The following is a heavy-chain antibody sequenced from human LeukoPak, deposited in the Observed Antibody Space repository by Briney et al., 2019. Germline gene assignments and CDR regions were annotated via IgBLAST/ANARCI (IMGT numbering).Heavy chain of an antibody. V-gene: IGHV1-69*13. J-gene: IGHJ6*03. Sequence: ASVKVSCKSSGGTFSSYAISWVRQAPAQGLEWMGGIIPIFGTANYAQKFQGRVTITADESTSTAYMELSSLRSEDTAVYYCARDGVRRAVVVLAARDYYYYYMDVWGKGTTVTISS. D-gene: IGHD2-2*01. CDR2: IIPIFGTA. CDR3: ARDGVRRAVVVLAARDYYYYYMDV. CDR1: GGTFSSYA.